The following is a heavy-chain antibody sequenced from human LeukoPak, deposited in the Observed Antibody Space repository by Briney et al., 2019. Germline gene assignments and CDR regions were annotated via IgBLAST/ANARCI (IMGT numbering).Heavy chain of an antibody. CDR1: GGTFSSYA. D-gene: IGHD6-13*01. CDR2: IIPILGIA. CDR3: ARYIAAAGTSPEGPLSDY. J-gene: IGHJ4*02. Sequence: ASVKVSCKASGGTFSSYAISWVRQAHGQGLEWMGRIIPILGIANYAQKFQGRVTITADKSTSTAYMELSSLRSEDTAVYYCARYIAAAGTSPEGPLSDYWGQGTLVTVSS. V-gene: IGHV1-69*04.